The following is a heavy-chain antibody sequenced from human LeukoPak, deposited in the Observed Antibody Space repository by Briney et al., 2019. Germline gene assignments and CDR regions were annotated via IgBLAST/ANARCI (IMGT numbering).Heavy chain of an antibody. CDR2: INLNSGGT. CDR3: ARSGVAGIDY. CDR1: GYTFTGYY. V-gene: IGHV1-2*02. Sequence: ASVKDSCKASGYTFTGYYMHSVRQAPGQGVEWMGWINLNSGGTNYAQKFQGRVTMTSDTSISTAYMELSRLRSDDTAVYYCARSGVAGIDYWGQGTLVTVSS. J-gene: IGHJ4*02. D-gene: IGHD6-19*01.